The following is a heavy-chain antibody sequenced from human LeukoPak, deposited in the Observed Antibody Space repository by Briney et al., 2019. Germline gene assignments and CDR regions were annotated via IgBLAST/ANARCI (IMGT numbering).Heavy chain of an antibody. CDR1: GFPFSSYW. J-gene: IGHJ4*02. D-gene: IGHD5-24*01. CDR2: IKQDGSKK. V-gene: IGHV3-7*03. Sequence: PGGSLRLSCVASGFPFSSYWMTWVRQAPGKGLEWVANIKQDGSKKSYVDSVKGRFTISRDNSKNTLYLQMNSLRAEDTAVYYCAKDLGDGYNYAQPDPFDYWGQGTLVTVSS. CDR3: AKDLGDGYNYAQPDPFDY.